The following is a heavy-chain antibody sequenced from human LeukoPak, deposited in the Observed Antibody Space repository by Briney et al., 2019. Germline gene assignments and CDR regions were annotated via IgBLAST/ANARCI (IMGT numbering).Heavy chain of an antibody. Sequence: PSETLSLTCTVSGGSISSYYWSWIRQPAGKGLEWIWRIYTSGSTNYNPSLKSRLTMSVETSKNQFSLKLSSVTAADTAVYYCARSYYYDSSGYYYIDYWGQGTLVTVSS. J-gene: IGHJ4*02. V-gene: IGHV4-4*07. D-gene: IGHD3-22*01. CDR3: ARSYYYDSSGYYYIDY. CDR2: IYTSGST. CDR1: GGSISSYY.